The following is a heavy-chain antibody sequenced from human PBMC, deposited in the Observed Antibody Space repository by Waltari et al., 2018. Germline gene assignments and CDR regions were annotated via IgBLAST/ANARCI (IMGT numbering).Heavy chain of an antibody. J-gene: IGHJ4*02. CDR3: ARKPGKAAPHDY. CDR2: ISSSSIYI. Sequence: EVQLVESGGGLVKPGGSLRLSCAASGFTFSSYSMNWVRQAPGKGLEWVSSISSSSIYIYYADSVKGRFTISRDNAKNSLYLQMNSLRAEDTAVYYCARKPGKAAPHDYWGQGTLVTVSS. V-gene: IGHV3-21*01. D-gene: IGHD6-6*01. CDR1: GFTFSSYS.